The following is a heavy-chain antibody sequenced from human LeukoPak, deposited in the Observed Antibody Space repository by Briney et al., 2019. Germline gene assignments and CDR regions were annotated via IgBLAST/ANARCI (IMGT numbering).Heavy chain of an antibody. V-gene: IGHV3-66*01. J-gene: IGHJ4*02. CDR1: GFTVSDNY. CDR3: ARGDGYNFFFN. Sequence: PGGSLRLSCAASGFTVSDNYMSWVRQAPGKGLEWASVIYRGGSTYYADSVKGRFTISRDNSKNTLYLQMNSLRAEDTAVYYCARGDGYNFFFNWGQGTLVTVSS. D-gene: IGHD5-24*01. CDR2: IYRGGST.